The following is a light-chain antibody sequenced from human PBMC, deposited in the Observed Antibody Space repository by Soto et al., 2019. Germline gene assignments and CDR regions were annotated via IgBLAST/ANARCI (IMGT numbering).Light chain of an antibody. Sequence: QSALTQPASVSGSPGQSITISCTGTSSDIGGYNYVSWYQQHPGKAPKLMIYGITNRPSGVSNRFSGSKSGNTASLTISGLQAEDEADYYCRSYTSNSTLDYVFGTGTKVTVL. J-gene: IGLJ1*01. V-gene: IGLV2-14*03. CDR1: SSDIGGYNY. CDR3: RSYTSNSTLDYV. CDR2: GIT.